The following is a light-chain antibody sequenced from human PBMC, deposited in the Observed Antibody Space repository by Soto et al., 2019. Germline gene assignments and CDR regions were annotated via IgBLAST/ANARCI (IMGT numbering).Light chain of an antibody. CDR3: QHYAGSPRT. Sequence: EIVLTQSPGTLSLSPGDTATLSCRASQSVRSNFLAWYQNQPGQAPRLLIHDAYSRATGIPDRFSGSGSDRDFTITISRLAAEDFAVYYCQHYAGSPRTFGQGTKLEIK. CDR2: DAY. CDR1: QSVRSNF. J-gene: IGKJ2*01. V-gene: IGKV3-20*01.